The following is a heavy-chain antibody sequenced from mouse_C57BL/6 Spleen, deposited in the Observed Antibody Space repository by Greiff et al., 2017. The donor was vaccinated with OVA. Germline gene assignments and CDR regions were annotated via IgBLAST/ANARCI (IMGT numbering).Heavy chain of an antibody. Sequence: EVMLVESGGGLVKPGGSLKLSCAASGFTFSDYGMHWVRQAPEKGLEWVAYISSGSSTIYYADTVKGRFTISRDNAKNTLFLQMTSLRSEDTAMYYCARSGYYYGSRGYAMDYWGQGTSVTVSS. CDR1: GFTFSDYG. CDR2: ISSGSSTI. D-gene: IGHD1-1*01. V-gene: IGHV5-17*01. CDR3: ARSGYYYGSRGYAMDY. J-gene: IGHJ4*01.